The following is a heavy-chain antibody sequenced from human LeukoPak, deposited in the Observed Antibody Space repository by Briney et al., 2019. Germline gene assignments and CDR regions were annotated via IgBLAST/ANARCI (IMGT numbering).Heavy chain of an antibody. D-gene: IGHD3-3*01. CDR1: GYSISSGYY. J-gene: IGHJ5*02. CDR3: AATYYDFWSGFNWFDP. CDR2: IYHSGST. Sequence: SETLSLTCTVSGYSISSGYYWGWIRQPPGKGLEWIGSIYHSGSTYYNPSLKSRVTISVDTSKNQFSLKLSSVTAADTAVYYCAATYYDFWSGFNWFDPWGQGTLVTVSS. V-gene: IGHV4-38-2*02.